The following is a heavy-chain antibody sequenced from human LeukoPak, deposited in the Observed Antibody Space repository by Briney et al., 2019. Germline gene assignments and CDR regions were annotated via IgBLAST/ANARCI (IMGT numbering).Heavy chain of an antibody. D-gene: IGHD3-10*01. J-gene: IGHJ4*02. CDR3: AKDKGIINGFYYFDS. Sequence: GGSLRLSCSASGFTFNEYAMHWVRQAPGKGLEWVSSISWNSDSIAYADSVRGRFTISRDNAKSSLYPQMNSLRPGDTALYYCAKDKGIINGFYYFDSWGQGTLVAVSS. V-gene: IGHV3-9*01. CDR1: GFTFNEYA. CDR2: ISWNSDSI.